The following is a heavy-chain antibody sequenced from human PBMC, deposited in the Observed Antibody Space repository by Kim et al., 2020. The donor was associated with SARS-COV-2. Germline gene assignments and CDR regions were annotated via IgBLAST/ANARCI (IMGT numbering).Heavy chain of an antibody. D-gene: IGHD3-22*01. V-gene: IGHV3-9*01. J-gene: IGHJ3*01. Sequence: GGSLRLSCEASGFIFNDYAMHWVRQAPGKGLEWVSGISWSSGDIIYADSVRGRFTISRDNARNSLYLQMNTLRPEDTAFYYCARRSSGFAFDVWGQGTRVTVSS. CDR1: GFIFNDYA. CDR2: ISWSSGDI. CDR3: ARRSSGFAFDV.